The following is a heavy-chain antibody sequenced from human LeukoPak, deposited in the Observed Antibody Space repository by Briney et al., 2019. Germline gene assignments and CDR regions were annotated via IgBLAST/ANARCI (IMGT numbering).Heavy chain of an antibody. CDR1: GGSTSSYS. D-gene: IGHD3-9*01. V-gene: IGHV4-59*08. CDR2: IYNSRST. CDR3: ARRNVLTEGEAFDI. Sequence: PSETLSLTCTVSGGSTSSYSWTWIRQPPGEGLEWIGYIYNSRSTNYNPSLNSRVTISADASKNQFSLKLNSVNAADTAVYYCARRNVLTEGEAFDIWGQGTMVTVSS. J-gene: IGHJ3*02.